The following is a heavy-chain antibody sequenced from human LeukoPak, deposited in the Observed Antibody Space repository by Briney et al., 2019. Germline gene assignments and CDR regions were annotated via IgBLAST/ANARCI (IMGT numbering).Heavy chain of an antibody. Sequence: GGSLRLSCAASGFTFSSYAMTWVRQAPGKGLEWVSTISNSGGSTYYADSVRGRFTISSDNSKNTLYLQMNSLRAEDTAVYYCAKANGSGYFRPPDYWGQGTRVTVSS. J-gene: IGHJ4*02. V-gene: IGHV3-23*01. CDR1: GFTFSSYA. CDR2: ISNSGGST. D-gene: IGHD3-22*01. CDR3: AKANGSGYFRPPDY.